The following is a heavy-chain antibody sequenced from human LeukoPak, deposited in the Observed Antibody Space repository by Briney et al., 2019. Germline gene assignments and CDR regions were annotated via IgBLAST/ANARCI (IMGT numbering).Heavy chain of an antibody. D-gene: IGHD6-13*01. Sequence: SETLSLTCAVYGGSFSGYYWSWIRQPPGKGLEWIGEINISGSTNYNPSHKSRVTISVDTSKHQFSLKLSSVTAADTAVYYCARGRRSVGIAAAGTFRRPFDYWGQGTLVTVSS. J-gene: IGHJ4*02. CDR1: GGSFSGYY. CDR3: ARGRRSVGIAAAGTFRRPFDY. V-gene: IGHV4-34*01. CDR2: INISGST.